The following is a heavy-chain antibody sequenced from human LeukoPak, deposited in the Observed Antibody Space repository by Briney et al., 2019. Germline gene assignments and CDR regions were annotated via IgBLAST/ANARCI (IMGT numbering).Heavy chain of an antibody. CDR3: TTQGYDSNGYELDH. J-gene: IGHJ4*02. CDR2: IKRKSDGGAV. Sequence: PGGSLRLSCAASGFTFSSYSMNWVRQAPGKGLEWVGRIKRKSDGGAVDYAAPVKGRFTMSRDDSRNMLYLQLNSLKTEDTAVYYCTTQGYDSNGYELDHWGQGTPVTVSS. D-gene: IGHD3-22*01. V-gene: IGHV3-15*07. CDR1: GFTFSSYS.